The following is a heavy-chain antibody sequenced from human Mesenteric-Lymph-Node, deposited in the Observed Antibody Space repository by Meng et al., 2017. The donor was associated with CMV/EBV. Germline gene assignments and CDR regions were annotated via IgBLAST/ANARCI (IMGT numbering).Heavy chain of an antibody. CDR2: INWNGGST. D-gene: IGHD2-15*01. Sequence: GESLKTSCAASGFTFDDYGMTWVRQAPGKGLEWVSGINWNGGSTGYADSVKGRFTISRDNAKNSLYLQMNSLRAEDTALYYCARGLGYCSGGSCATIVFFDYWGQGTLVTVSS. J-gene: IGHJ4*02. CDR1: GFTFDDYG. CDR3: ARGLGYCSGGSCATIVFFDY. V-gene: IGHV3-20*04.